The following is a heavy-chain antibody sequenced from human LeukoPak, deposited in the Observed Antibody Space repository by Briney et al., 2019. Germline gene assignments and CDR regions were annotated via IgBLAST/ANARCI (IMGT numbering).Heavy chain of an antibody. J-gene: IGHJ4*02. V-gene: IGHV3-23*01. CDR3: VKSPLNLGYCSGGSCHYFDY. CDR1: GFTFSSCA. CDR2: ISGTGGTT. D-gene: IGHD2-15*01. Sequence: GSLRLSGVGSGFTFSSCAMIWVRQTPGKGLEWVSVISGTGGTTCDADSVKGRFTISRDNSKNTLYLQMNSLRAEDTAVYYCVKSPLNLGYCSGGSCHYFDYWGQGTLVTVSS.